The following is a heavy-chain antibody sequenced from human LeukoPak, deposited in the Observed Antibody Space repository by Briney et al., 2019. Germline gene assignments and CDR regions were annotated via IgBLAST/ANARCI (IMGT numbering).Heavy chain of an antibody. Sequence: GGSLRLSCAASGFTFSGYGMHWVRQAPGKGLEWVAVIWCDGSNKYYADSVKGRFTISRDNSKNRLYLQMNSLRAEDTAVYYCARDPTAATPQYFDYWGQGTLVTVSS. CDR3: ARDPTAATPQYFDY. D-gene: IGHD1-14*01. CDR1: GFTFSGYG. V-gene: IGHV3-33*01. CDR2: IWCDGSNK. J-gene: IGHJ4*02.